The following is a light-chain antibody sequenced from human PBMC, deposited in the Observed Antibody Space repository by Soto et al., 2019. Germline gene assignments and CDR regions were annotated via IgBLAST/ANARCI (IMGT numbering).Light chain of an antibody. CDR1: QSINTIY. CDR2: GAS. J-gene: IGKJ1*01. CDR3: QQYGSSRWA. Sequence: EIVLTQSPGTLSLSPGERATLSCRASQSINTIYLAWYQQKPGQAPKLLIHGASNRATDIPDRFSGSGSGTDFTLTISRLEPEGFAVYYCQQYGSSRWAFGQGDQGGNQT. V-gene: IGKV3-20*01.